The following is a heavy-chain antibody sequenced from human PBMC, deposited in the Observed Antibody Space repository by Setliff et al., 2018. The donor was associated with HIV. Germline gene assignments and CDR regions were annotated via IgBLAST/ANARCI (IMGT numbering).Heavy chain of an antibody. D-gene: IGHD6-19*01. CDR3: ARGRAEYVAVAVMGSWFGP. Sequence: PSETLSLTCTVSGGSISSYYWSWIRQPPGRGLEWIGYIYYSGSTNYNPSLKSRVTISVDTSKNQFSLKLSSVTAADTAVYYCARGRAEYVAVAVMGSWFGPWGQGTLVTVS. CDR2: IYYSGST. CDR1: GGSISSYY. J-gene: IGHJ5*02. V-gene: IGHV4-59*01.